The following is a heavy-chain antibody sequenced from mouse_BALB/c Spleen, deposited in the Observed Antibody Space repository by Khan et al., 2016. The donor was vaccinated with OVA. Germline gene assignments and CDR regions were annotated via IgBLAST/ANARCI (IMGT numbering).Heavy chain of an antibody. V-gene: IGHV1S135*01. J-gene: IGHJ3*01. Sequence: EVQLQESGPELVRPGASVKVSCKASGYAFTTYNIYWVKQSHGKSLEWIGYIDPYNGGTNYNQNFKDKATLTVDKSSSAAYMHLDSLTSEDSAVYFCARSSDGYYPLAGWGQGTLVTVSA. D-gene: IGHD2-3*01. CDR2: IDPYNGGT. CDR1: GYAFTTYN. CDR3: ARSSDGYYPLAG.